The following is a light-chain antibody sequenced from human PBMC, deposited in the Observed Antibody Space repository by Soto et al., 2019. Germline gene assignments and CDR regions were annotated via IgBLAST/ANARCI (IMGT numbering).Light chain of an antibody. CDR2: GAS. J-gene: IGKJ5*01. V-gene: IGKV3-20*01. Sequence: EIVLPQSPGTLSLSPGERATLSCRASQSVSSNYLAWYQQKPGQALRLLIYGASSRATGIPDRFSGSGSGTDFTLTISRLEPEDFAVYYCQQFGTSPPSTFGQGTRLEIK. CDR3: QQFGTSPPST. CDR1: QSVSSNY.